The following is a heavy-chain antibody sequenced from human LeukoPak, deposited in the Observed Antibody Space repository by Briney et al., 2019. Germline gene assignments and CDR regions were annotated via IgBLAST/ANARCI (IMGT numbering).Heavy chain of an antibody. J-gene: IGHJ4*02. D-gene: IGHD2-2*01. CDR1: GYTFTSYG. V-gene: IGHV1-18*01. CDR2: ISAYNGNT. Sequence: GASVKVSCKASGYTFTSYGISWVRQAPGQGLEWMGWISAYNGNTNYAQKLQGRVTMTTDTSTSTANMELRSLRSDDTAVYYCARNEGCHFSGSTSCYNFDYWGQGTLVTVSS. CDR3: ARNEGCHFSGSTSCYNFDY.